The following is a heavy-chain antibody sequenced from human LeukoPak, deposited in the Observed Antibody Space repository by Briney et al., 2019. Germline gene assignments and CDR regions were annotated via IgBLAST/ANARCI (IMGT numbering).Heavy chain of an antibody. CDR1: GFTFSSYG. V-gene: IGHV3-23*01. J-gene: IGHJ4*02. Sequence: GGTLGLSCAASGFTFSSYGMSWVRQAPGKGLEWVSAISGSGGSTYYADSVKGRFTISRDNSKNTLYLQMNSLRAEDTAVYYCARGRDGDYGIDYFDYWGQGTLVTVSS. CDR2: ISGSGGST. D-gene: IGHD4-17*01. CDR3: ARGRDGDYGIDYFDY.